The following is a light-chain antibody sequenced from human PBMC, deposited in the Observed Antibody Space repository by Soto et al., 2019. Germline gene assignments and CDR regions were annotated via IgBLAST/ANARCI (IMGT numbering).Light chain of an antibody. CDR3: CSYIGGSTSV. V-gene: IGLV2-11*01. CDR1: SSDVGRYNY. Sequence: QSVLTQPRSVSGAPGQAVTISCTGTSSDVGRYNYVSWYQQNPDKAPKLMIYDVSQRPSGVPDRFSGSKSGNKASLTISRLHTEDEADYYCCSYIGGSTSVFGTGTKV. CDR2: DVS. J-gene: IGLJ1*01.